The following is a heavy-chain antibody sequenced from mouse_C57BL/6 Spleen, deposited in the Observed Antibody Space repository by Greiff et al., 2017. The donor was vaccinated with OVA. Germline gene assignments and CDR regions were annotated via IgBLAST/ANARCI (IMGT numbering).Heavy chain of an antibody. V-gene: IGHV1-69*01. D-gene: IGHD4-1*01. CDR3: ARGAGTGAMDY. Sequence: QVQLQQSGAELVMPGASVKLSCKASGYTFTSYWMHWVKQRPGQGLEWIGEIDPSDSYTNYNQKFKGKSTLTVDKSSSTAYMQLSSLTSEDSAVDYCARGAGTGAMDYWGQGTSVTVSS. CDR2: IDPSDSYT. CDR1: GYTFTSYW. J-gene: IGHJ4*01.